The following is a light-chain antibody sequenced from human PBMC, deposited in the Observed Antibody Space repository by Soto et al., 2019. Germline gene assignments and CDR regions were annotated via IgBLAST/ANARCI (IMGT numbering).Light chain of an antibody. CDR2: DAS. V-gene: IGKV3-11*01. CDR1: QTVRNNY. CDR3: QQRSKWPLT. Sequence: EFVLTQSPGTLSLSPGERATLSCRASQTVRNNYLASYSQKPGQAPRLLIYDASNRATGIPARFSGSGSGTDFTLTISSLEPEDFAVYYCQQRSKWPLTFGGGTKVDTK. J-gene: IGKJ4*01.